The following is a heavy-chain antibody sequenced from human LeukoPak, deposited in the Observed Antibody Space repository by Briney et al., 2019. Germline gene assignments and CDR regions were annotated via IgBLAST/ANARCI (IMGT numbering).Heavy chain of an antibody. Sequence: SETLSPTCAVYGGSFSGYYWSWIRQPPGKGLEWIGEINHSGSTNYNPSLKSRVTISVDTSKNQFSLKLSSVTAADTAVYYCAREGGLGSGWYLGYWGQGTLVTVSS. J-gene: IGHJ4*02. D-gene: IGHD6-19*01. CDR1: GGSFSGYY. V-gene: IGHV4-34*01. CDR2: INHSGST. CDR3: AREGGLGSGWYLGY.